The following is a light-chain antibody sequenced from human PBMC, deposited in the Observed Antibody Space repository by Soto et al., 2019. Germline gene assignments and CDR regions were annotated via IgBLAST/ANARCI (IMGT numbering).Light chain of an antibody. J-gene: IGLJ1*01. V-gene: IGLV2-14*01. CDR2: GVT. CDR3: SSYPNNVAPV. Sequence: QSALTQPASVSGSPGQSITIFCTGTNSDVGGYNYVSWYHQHPGKAPKLIIYGVTNRPSGVSDRFSGSKSGYTASLTISGLRAEDEADYYCSSYPNNVAPVFGTGTKVTVL. CDR1: NSDVGGYNY.